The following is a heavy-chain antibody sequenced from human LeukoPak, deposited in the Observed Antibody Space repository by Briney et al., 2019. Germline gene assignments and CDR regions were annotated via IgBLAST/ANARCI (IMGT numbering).Heavy chain of an antibody. D-gene: IGHD4-17*01. CDR3: PRNRADYGDYYFDY. J-gene: IGHJ4*02. Sequence: ETLSLTCTVSGDSISSYYWSWIRQPPGKGLEWIGYIHYSGITNYNPSLKRRVTISVDTSKNQFSLTLSSVTAAHTAGYYFPRNRADYGDYYFDYWGQGTLVTVSS. CDR1: GDSISSYY. V-gene: IGHV4-59*08. CDR2: IHYSGIT.